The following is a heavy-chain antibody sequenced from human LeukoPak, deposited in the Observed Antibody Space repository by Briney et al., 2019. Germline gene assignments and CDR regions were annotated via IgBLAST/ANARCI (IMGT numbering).Heavy chain of an antibody. CDR2: IYYSGST. J-gene: IGHJ3*02. CDR3: ARYITPADAFDI. V-gene: IGHV4-59*01. D-gene: IGHD1-1*01. Sequence: PSETLSLTCTVSGGSISSYYWSWIRQPPGKGLEWIGYIYYSGSTNYNPSLKSRVTISVDTSKNQFSLKLSSVTPADTAVYYCARYITPADAFDIWGQVTMVTVSS. CDR1: GGSISSYY.